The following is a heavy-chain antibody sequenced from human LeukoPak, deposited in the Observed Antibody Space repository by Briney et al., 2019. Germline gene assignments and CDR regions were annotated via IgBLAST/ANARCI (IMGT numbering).Heavy chain of an antibody. CDR3: ARRAAATRAFDI. V-gene: IGHV4-4*09. CDR2: IYPSGST. Sequence: PSETLSLTCTVSDDSISSYYYIWIRQPPGKGLEWIAYIYPSGSTKYNPSLKSPVTVSVDTSKNQLSLRLSSVTAADTAVYYCARRAAATRAFDIWGQGTTVTVSS. D-gene: IGHD6-25*01. J-gene: IGHJ3*02. CDR1: DDSISSYY.